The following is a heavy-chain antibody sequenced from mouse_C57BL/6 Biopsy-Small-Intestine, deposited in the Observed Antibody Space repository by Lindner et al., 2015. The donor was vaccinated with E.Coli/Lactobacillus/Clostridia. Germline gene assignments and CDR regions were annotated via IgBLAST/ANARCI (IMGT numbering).Heavy chain of an antibody. CDR1: GYTFTSYG. CDR2: IYPRSGNT. Sequence: VQLQESGAELARPGASVKLSCKASGYTFTSYGISWVKQRTGQGLEWIGEIYPRSGNTYYNEKFKGKATLTADKSSSTAYMELRSLTSEDSAVYFCARTLYDGYYSYWGQGTLVTVSA. D-gene: IGHD2-3*01. V-gene: IGHV1-81*01. CDR3: ARTLYDGYYSY. J-gene: IGHJ3*01.